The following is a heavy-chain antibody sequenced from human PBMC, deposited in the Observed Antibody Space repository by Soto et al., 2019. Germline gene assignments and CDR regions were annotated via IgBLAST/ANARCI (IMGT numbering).Heavy chain of an antibody. CDR3: ARHGGDFPYDYVWGSYDY. CDR1: GGSISSSSSY. V-gene: IGHV4-39*01. J-gene: IGHJ4*02. D-gene: IGHD3-16*01. Sequence: SETLSLTCTVSGGSISSSSSYWGWIRQPPGKGLEWIGSIYYSGSTYYNPSLKSRVTISVDTSKNQFSLKLSSVTAADTAVYYCARHGGDFPYDYVWGSYDYWGQGTLVTVSS. CDR2: IYYSGST.